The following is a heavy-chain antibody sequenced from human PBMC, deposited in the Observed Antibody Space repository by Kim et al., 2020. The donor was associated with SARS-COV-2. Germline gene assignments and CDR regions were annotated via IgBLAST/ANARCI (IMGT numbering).Heavy chain of an antibody. D-gene: IGHD1-26*01. J-gene: IGHJ4*02. CDR3: ARSISGSYNGAFDY. CDR1: GFTFSSYA. V-gene: IGHV3-30-3*01. CDR2: ISYDGSNK. Sequence: GGSLRLSCAASGFTFSSYAMHWVRQAPGKGLEWVAVISYDGSNKYYADSVKGRFTISRDNSKNTLYLQMNSLRAEDTAVYYCARSISGSYNGAFDYWGQGTLVTVSS.